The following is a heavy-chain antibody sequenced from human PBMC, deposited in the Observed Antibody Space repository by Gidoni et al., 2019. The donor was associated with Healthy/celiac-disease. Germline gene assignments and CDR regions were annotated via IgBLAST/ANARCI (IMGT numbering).Heavy chain of an antibody. V-gene: IGHV1-69*06. CDR2: TA. Sequence: TANYAQKFQGRVTITADKSTSTAYMELSSLRSEDTAVYYCAKGNNGYSYGYVYYYYMDVWGKGTTVTVSS. D-gene: IGHD5-18*01. J-gene: IGHJ6*03. CDR3: AKGNNGYSYGYVYYYYMDV.